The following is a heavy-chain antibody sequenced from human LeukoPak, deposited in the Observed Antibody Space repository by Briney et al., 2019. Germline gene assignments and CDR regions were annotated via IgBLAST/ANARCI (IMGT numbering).Heavy chain of an antibody. Sequence: GGSLRLSCAASGFTFGSYSMDWVRQAPGKGLEWVSCISPSSSAIYYADSVKGRFTISRDNAKNSLYLQMNSLRDEDTAVYYCAPTRVVVPIWGQGTLVTVSS. J-gene: IGHJ4*02. V-gene: IGHV3-48*02. D-gene: IGHD3-22*01. CDR1: GFTFGSYS. CDR3: APTRVVVPI. CDR2: ISPSSSAI.